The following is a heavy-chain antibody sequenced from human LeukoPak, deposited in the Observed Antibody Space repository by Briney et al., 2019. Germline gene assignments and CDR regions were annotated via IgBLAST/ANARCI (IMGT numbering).Heavy chain of an antibody. CDR1: GGSISRYY. Sequence: SETLSLTCTVSGGSISRYYWSWIRQPPGKGLEWIGRIYTSGSTNYNPALKSRVTMSVDTSKNQFSLQLSSVTAADTAVYYCARDSQDSNDFAPWFDPWGQGTLVTVSS. V-gene: IGHV4-4*07. CDR2: IYTSGST. CDR3: ARDSQDSNDFAPWFDP. D-gene: IGHD1-1*01. J-gene: IGHJ5*02.